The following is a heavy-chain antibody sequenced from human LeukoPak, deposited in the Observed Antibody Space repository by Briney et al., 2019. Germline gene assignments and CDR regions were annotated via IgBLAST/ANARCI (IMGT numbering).Heavy chain of an antibody. Sequence: GESLKISCKGYGYSFTSYGISWVRQAPGQGLEWMGWISAYNGNTNYAQKLQGRVTMTTDTSTSTAYMKLRSLRSDDTAVYYCARNNYYDSSGYPDYWGQGTLVTVSS. D-gene: IGHD3-22*01. V-gene: IGHV1-18*01. J-gene: IGHJ4*02. CDR2: ISAYNGNT. CDR1: GYSFTSYG. CDR3: ARNNYYDSSGYPDY.